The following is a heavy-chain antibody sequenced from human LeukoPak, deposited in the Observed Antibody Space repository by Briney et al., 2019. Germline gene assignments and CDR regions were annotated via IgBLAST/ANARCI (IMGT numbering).Heavy chain of an antibody. Sequence: PSETLSLTCTVSGGSISCYFWTWIRQPAGKGREWIGRSYSSGSNNYNPSLKRRVPMSLDTSKNHFSLNLTSVTAADTAVYYCAREPTSGREPTSGRPLDYWGQGTLVTVSS. D-gene: IGHD5-12*01. CDR3: AREPTSGREPTSGRPLDY. CDR2: SYSSGSN. J-gene: IGHJ4*02. CDR1: GGSISCYF. V-gene: IGHV4-4*07.